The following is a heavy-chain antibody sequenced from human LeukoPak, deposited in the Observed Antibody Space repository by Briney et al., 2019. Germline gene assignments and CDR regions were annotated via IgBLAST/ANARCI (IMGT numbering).Heavy chain of an antibody. Sequence: SETLSLTCAVSGYSISSGYYWGWIRQSPGKGLEWIGSMDYSGNPYYNPSLKSRVIISVDTSENQFSLKLRSVTAADTAVYYCARSTVATIRGGYSSGPYYYYMDVWGKGTTVTVSS. D-gene: IGHD5-12*01. V-gene: IGHV4-38-2*01. J-gene: IGHJ6*03. CDR2: MDYSGNP. CDR3: ARSTVATIRGGYSSGPYYYYMDV. CDR1: GYSISSGYY.